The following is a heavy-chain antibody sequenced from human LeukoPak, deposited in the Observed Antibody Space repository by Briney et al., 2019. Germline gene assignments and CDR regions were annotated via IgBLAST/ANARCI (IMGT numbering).Heavy chain of an antibody. V-gene: IGHV4-30-2*01. Sequence: TSQTLSLTCTVSGGSISSGGYSWSWIRQPPGKGLEWIGYIYHSGSTYYNPSLKSRVTISVDRSKNQFSLKLSSVTAADTAVYYCARARRRITIFGVVTNWFDPWGQGTLVTVSP. J-gene: IGHJ5*02. CDR2: IYHSGST. CDR1: GGSISSGGYS. D-gene: IGHD3-3*01. CDR3: ARARRRITIFGVVTNWFDP.